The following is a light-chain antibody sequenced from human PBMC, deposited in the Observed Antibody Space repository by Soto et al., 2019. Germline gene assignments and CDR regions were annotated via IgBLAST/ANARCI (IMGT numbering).Light chain of an antibody. CDR1: QSISNY. CDR3: QQSYSAPRT. J-gene: IGKJ1*01. CDR2: AAS. V-gene: IGKV1-39*01. Sequence: DIPMTQSPSSLSASVGDRVAIICRASQSISNYLIWYQQKPGKAPKLLIYAASSLQSGIQSRFSGSGSGTDFTLTISSLLSEDLPTYYCQQSYSAPRTFGQGTKVEI.